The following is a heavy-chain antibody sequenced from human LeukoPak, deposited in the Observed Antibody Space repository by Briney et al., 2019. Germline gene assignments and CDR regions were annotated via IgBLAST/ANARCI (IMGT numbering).Heavy chain of an antibody. CDR2: MNPNSGNT. D-gene: IGHD1-26*01. V-gene: IGHV1-8*03. J-gene: IGHJ4*02. Sequence: ASVKVSCKASGGTFTSYDINWVRQATGQGLEWMGWMNPNSGNTGYAQKFQGRVTITRNTSISTAYMELSSLRSEDTAVYYCARGGSWELLGGADYWGQGTLVTVSS. CDR1: GGTFTSYD. CDR3: ARGGSWELLGGADY.